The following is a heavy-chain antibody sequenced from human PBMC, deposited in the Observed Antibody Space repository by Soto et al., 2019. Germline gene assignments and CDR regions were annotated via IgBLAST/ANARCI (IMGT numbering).Heavy chain of an antibody. CDR3: ARTSYDSSRTAADP. CDR1: GGSISSGGYY. V-gene: IGHV4-31*03. CDR2: IYYSGST. Sequence: SETLSLTCTVSGGSISSGGYYWSWIRQHPGKGLEWIGYIYYSGSTYYNPSLKSRVTISVDTSKNQFSLKLSSVTAADTAVYYCARTSYDSSRTAADPWGQGTLVTVSS. J-gene: IGHJ5*02. D-gene: IGHD3-22*01.